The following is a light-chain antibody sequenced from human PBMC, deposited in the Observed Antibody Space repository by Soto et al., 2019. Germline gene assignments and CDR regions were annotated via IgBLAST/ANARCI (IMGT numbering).Light chain of an antibody. CDR2: GAS. V-gene: IGKV3-20*01. CDR1: QSVSSSY. CDR3: QQYGSSPTWT. Sequence: EIVLTQSPGTLSLSPGERATLSCRASQSVSSSYLAWYQQKPGQAPRLLIYGASSRATGIPDRFSGSGSGTACTLTISRLEPEDFAVYYGQQYGSSPTWTFGQGTKVEIK. J-gene: IGKJ1*01.